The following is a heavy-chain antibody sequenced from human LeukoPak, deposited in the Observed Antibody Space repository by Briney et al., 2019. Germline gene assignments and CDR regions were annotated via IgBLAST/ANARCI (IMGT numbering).Heavy chain of an antibody. Sequence: ASVKVSCKAFRYAFTSYYMHWVRQAPGQGLEWMGIINPSGGSTSYAQKFQGRVTMTRDTSTSTVYMELSSLRSEDTAVYYCARGSSGYYNDYWGQGTLVTVSS. D-gene: IGHD3-22*01. CDR1: RYAFTSYY. CDR3: ARGSSGYYNDY. V-gene: IGHV1-46*01. J-gene: IGHJ4*02. CDR2: INPSGGST.